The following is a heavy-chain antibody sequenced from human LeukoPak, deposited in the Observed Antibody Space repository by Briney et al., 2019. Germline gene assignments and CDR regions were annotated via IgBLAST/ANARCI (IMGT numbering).Heavy chain of an antibody. CDR1: GFTFDDYA. V-gene: IGHV3-43D*03. J-gene: IGHJ4*02. CDR3: AKDRGYSGYEGSYFDY. Sequence: PGGSLRLSCAASGFTFDDYAMHWVRQAPGKGLEWVSLISWDGGSTYYADSVKGRFTISRDNSKNSLYLQMNSLRAEDTALYYCAKDRGYSGYEGSYFDYWGQGTLVTVSS. CDR2: ISWDGGST. D-gene: IGHD5-12*01.